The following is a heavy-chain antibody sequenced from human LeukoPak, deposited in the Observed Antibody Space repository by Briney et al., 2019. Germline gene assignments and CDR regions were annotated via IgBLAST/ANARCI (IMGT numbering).Heavy chain of an antibody. CDR2: FYHSGST. Sequence: SETLSLTCDVYGGSFSNYYWSWIRQPPGKGLEWIGSFYHSGSTYYNPSLKSRVTISLDTSKNQFSLKLSSVTAADTAVYYCASVRRGFGESSKYYAYYYMGVWGKGTTVTISS. J-gene: IGHJ6*03. CDR3: ASVRRGFGESSKYYAYYYMGV. V-gene: IGHV4-34*01. D-gene: IGHD3-10*01. CDR1: GGSFSNYY.